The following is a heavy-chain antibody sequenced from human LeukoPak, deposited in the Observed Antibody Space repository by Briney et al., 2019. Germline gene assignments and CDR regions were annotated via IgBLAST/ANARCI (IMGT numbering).Heavy chain of an antibody. V-gene: IGHV3-30*18. CDR3: AKDPRRTMIVVPYYYYGMDV. J-gene: IGHJ6*02. D-gene: IGHD3-22*01. CDR2: ISYDGSNK. CDR1: GFTFSSYG. Sequence: GGSLRLSCAASGFTFSSYGMHWVRQAPGKGLEWVAVISYDGSNKYYADSVKGRFTISRDNSKNTLYLQMNSLRAEDTAVYYCAKDPRRTMIVVPYYYYGMDVWGQGTTVTVSS.